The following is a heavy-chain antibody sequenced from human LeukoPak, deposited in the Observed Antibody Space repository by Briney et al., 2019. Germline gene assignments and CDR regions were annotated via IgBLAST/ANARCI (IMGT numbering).Heavy chain of an antibody. CDR2: ISSSSSYI. D-gene: IGHD6-19*01. CDR1: GFTFSSYS. Sequence: GGSLRLSCAASGFTFSSYSMNWVRQAPGKGLEWVSSISSSSSYIYYADSVKGRFTISRDNAKNSLYLQMNSLRGEDTAVYYCARDSSGWYRWFDPWGQGTLVTVSS. CDR3: ARDSSGWYRWFDP. J-gene: IGHJ5*02. V-gene: IGHV3-21*01.